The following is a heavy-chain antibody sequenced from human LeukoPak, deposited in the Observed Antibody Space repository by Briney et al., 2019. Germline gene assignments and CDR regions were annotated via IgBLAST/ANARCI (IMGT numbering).Heavy chain of an antibody. CDR3: VRDPSNSGNWFDL. Sequence: GGSLRLSCAASGFNLRDYWMHWVRRAPGKGLVWVSRLGTDGTYTNYADSVKGRFTISRDSAKNTLYLQMDSLRAEDTAFYYCVRDPSNSGNWFDLWGQGTLVTVSS. D-gene: IGHD4-11*01. J-gene: IGHJ5*02. CDR1: GFNLRDYW. V-gene: IGHV3-74*01. CDR2: LGTDGTYT.